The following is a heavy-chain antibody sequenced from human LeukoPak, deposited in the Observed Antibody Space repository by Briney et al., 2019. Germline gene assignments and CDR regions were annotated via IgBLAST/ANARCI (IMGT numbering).Heavy chain of an antibody. CDR3: ARDHENDYVWGSRGHLF. CDR2: ISSSSSTI. J-gene: IGHJ4*02. CDR1: GFTFSSYS. Sequence: GGSLRLSCAASGFTFSSYSMNWVRQAPGKGLEWVSYISSSSSTIYYADSVKGRFTISRDNAKNSLYLQMNSLRAEDTAVYYCARDHENDYVWGSRGHLFWGQGTLVTVSS. D-gene: IGHD3-16*01. V-gene: IGHV3-48*01.